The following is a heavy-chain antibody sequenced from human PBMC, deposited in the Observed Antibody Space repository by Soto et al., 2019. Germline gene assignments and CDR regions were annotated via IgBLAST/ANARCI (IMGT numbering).Heavy chain of an antibody. Sequence: QVQLVQSGAEVKKPGASVKVSCKGSGYTFTNYGISWVRQAPGQGLEWMGWITTKNGNTNNAQKIQGRVTMTTDTSTRPAYRELRSLRSDDTAVYYCARGGKYCSAGSCYSGFDSWGQGNLVTVSS. V-gene: IGHV1-18*01. CDR1: GYTFTNYG. CDR3: ARGGKYCSAGSCYSGFDS. J-gene: IGHJ4*02. D-gene: IGHD2-15*01. CDR2: ITTKNGNT.